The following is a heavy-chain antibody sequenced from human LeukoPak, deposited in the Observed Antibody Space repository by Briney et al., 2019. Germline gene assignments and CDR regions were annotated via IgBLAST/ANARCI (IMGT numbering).Heavy chain of an antibody. J-gene: IGHJ4*02. Sequence: ASVKVSCKASGGTFSSYAISWVRQAPGQGLEWIGGIIPIFGTANYAQKFQGRVTITADESTSTAYMGLSSLRSEDTAVYYCARAGEYQLLYDYWGQGTLVTVSS. CDR3: ARAGEYQLLYDY. D-gene: IGHD2-2*02. CDR1: GGTFSSYA. CDR2: IIPIFGTA. V-gene: IGHV1-69*13.